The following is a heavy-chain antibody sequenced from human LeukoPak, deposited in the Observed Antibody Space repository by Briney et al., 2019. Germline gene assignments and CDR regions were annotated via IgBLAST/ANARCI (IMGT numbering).Heavy chain of an antibody. CDR2: INHSGST. D-gene: IGHD3-3*01. Sequence: SETLSLTCAVYGGSFSGYYWSWIRQPPGKGLEWIGEINHSGSTNYNPSLKSRVTISVDTSKNQFSLKLSSVTAADTAVYYCAVVYYDFWSGYYIRYWGQGTLVTVSS. V-gene: IGHV4-34*01. CDR3: AVVYYDFWSGYYIRY. J-gene: IGHJ4*02. CDR1: GGSFSGYY.